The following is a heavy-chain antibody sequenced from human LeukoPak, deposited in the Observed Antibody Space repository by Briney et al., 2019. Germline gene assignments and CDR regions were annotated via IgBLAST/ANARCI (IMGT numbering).Heavy chain of an antibody. D-gene: IGHD6-6*01. Sequence: ASVKVSCKASGYTFTGHYIYWVRQAPGQGLEWMGWINPDSGGTNYAQKFQGRVTMTRDTSITTAYMELSSLRPDDTAVYYCTRDPSSSGYYWGQGTLVTVSS. J-gene: IGHJ4*02. CDR1: GYTFTGHY. V-gene: IGHV1-2*02. CDR2: INPDSGGT. CDR3: TRDPSSSGYY.